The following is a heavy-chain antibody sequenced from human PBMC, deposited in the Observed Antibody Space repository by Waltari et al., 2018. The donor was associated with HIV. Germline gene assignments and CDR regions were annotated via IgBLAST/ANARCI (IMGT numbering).Heavy chain of an antibody. J-gene: IGHJ4*02. CDR2: IHSPGRT. V-gene: IGHV4-61*10. Sequence: GKGLEWIGYIHSPGRTNYNPSLKSRVTISVDTSKTVFSLQLKSVTAADTAIYYCARGIFGGNPGYWGRGTLITVS. CDR3: ARGIFGGNPGY. D-gene: IGHD2-15*01.